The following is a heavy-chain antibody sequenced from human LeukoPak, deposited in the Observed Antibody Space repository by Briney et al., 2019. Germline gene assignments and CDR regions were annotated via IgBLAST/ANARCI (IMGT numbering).Heavy chain of an antibody. CDR1: GFIFSRYG. D-gene: IGHD6-19*01. CDR2: ISGSGGTT. CDR3: AKDHLPGIVVADRDY. Sequence: GGTLRLSCAASGFIFSRYGMSWVRQAPGKGLEWVSAISGSGGTTYYADSVKGRFAISRDNSKSTLYLQINSLRAADTAAYYCAKDHLPGIVVADRDYWGQGTLVTVSS. J-gene: IGHJ4*02. V-gene: IGHV3-23*01.